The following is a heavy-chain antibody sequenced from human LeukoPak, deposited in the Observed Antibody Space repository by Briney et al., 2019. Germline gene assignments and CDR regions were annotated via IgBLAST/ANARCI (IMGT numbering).Heavy chain of an antibody. Sequence: QPGRSLRLSCAASGFTFSSYAMHWVRQAPGKGLEWVAVISYDGSNKYYADSVKGRFTISRDNSKNTLYLQMNSLRAEDTAVYYCAKKGYRSSLQRITMVRGAEIDYWGQGTLVTVSS. J-gene: IGHJ4*02. CDR3: AKKGYRSSLQRITMVRGAEIDY. CDR2: ISYDGSNK. D-gene: IGHD3-10*01. V-gene: IGHV3-30*04. CDR1: GFTFSSYA.